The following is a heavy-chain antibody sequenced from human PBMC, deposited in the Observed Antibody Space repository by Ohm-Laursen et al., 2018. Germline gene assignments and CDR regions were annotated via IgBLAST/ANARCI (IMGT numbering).Heavy chain of an antibody. V-gene: IGHV3-30*02. D-gene: IGHD3-9*01. Sequence: SLRLSCAASRFTFSNYGMHWVRQAPGKGLEWVALIYSAGSNKDYADSVKGRFTISRDNSKNTLYLQMNSLRAEDTAVYYCAKERDIYYFDYWGQGTLVTVSS. J-gene: IGHJ4*02. CDR2: IYSAGSNK. CDR1: RFTFSNYG. CDR3: AKERDIYYFDY.